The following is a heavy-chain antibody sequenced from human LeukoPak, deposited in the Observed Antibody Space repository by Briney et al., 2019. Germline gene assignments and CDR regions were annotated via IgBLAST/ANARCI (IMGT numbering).Heavy chain of an antibody. CDR2: IYHSETT. V-gene: IGHV4-39*01. CDR1: GGSISSSSDY. Sequence: IPSETLSLTCSVSGGSISSSSDYWGWVRQPPGKGLEWIGSIYHSETTYYNPSLKSRVIISVDTSKNQFSLKLNSVTAADTAVYYCGRPNPDSSGYYGSFDPWGQGILVTVSS. CDR3: GRPNPDSSGYYGSFDP. D-gene: IGHD3-22*01. J-gene: IGHJ5*02.